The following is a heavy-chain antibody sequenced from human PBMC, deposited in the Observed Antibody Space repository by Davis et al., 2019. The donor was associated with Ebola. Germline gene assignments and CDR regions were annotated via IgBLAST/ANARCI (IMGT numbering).Heavy chain of an antibody. CDR2: IDGSGDTV. D-gene: IGHD6-13*01. CDR1: GFAFSNYE. Sequence: GESLKISCAASGFAFSNYELNWVRQAPGKGLEWLSYIDGSGDTVYYAESVRGRFTISRDNAKNSVYLQMNSLRAEDTAVYYCAREREQQLVHYYYGLDVWGLGTTVTVSS. CDR3: AREREQQLVHYYYGLDV. V-gene: IGHV3-48*03. J-gene: IGHJ6*02.